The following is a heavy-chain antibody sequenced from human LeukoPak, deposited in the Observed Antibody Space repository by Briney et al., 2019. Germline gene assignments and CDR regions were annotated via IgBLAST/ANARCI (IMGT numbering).Heavy chain of an antibody. D-gene: IGHD6-19*01. J-gene: IGHJ3*02. CDR3: ARAGAVAGDDAFDI. Sequence: GGSLRLSCAASGFTFSSYSMNWVRQAPGKGLEWVSSISSSSSYIYYADSVKGRFTISRDNAKNSLYLQMNSLRAEDTAVYYCARAGAVAGDDAFDIWGQGTMVTVSS. CDR2: ISSSSSYI. CDR1: GFTFSSYS. V-gene: IGHV3-21*01.